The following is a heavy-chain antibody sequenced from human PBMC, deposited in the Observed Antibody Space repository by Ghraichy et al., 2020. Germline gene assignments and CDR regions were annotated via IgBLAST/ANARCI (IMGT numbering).Heavy chain of an antibody. V-gene: IGHV3-30-3*01. CDR1: GFTFSSYA. J-gene: IGHJ4*02. Sequence: GGSLRLSCAASGFTFSSYAMHWVRQAPGKGLEWVAVISYDGSNKYYADSVKGRFTISRDNSKNTLYLQMNSLRAEDTAVYYCARDPLYSSSTSPSFLFHYWGPGTLVTVSS. D-gene: IGHD6-6*01. CDR3: ARDPLYSSSTSPSFLFHY. CDR2: ISYDGSNK.